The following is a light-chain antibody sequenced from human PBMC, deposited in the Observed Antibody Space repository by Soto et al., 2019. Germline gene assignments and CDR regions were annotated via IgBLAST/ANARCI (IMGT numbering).Light chain of an antibody. CDR3: CSYAGSYALL. CDR1: SSDVGGYNY. J-gene: IGLJ2*01. CDR2: DVS. V-gene: IGLV2-11*01. Sequence: QSALTQPRSVSGSPGQSVTISCTGTSSDVGGYNYVSWYQQHPGKAPKLMIYDVSERPSGVPDRFSGSKSGNTASLTISGLQAEDEADYYCCSYAGSYALLFGGGTKRTVL.